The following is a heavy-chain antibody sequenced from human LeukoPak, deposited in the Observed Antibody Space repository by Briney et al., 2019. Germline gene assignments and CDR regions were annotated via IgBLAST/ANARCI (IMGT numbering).Heavy chain of an antibody. Sequence: SVKVSCKASGGTFSSYAISWVRQAPGQGLEWMGGIIPIFGTANYAQKFQGRVTITTDESTSTAYMELSSLRSEDMAVYYCARDRAGTTFRPHAFDIWGQGTMVTVSS. CDR2: IIPIFGTA. V-gene: IGHV1-69*05. D-gene: IGHD1-7*01. J-gene: IGHJ3*02. CDR1: GGTFSSYA. CDR3: ARDRAGTTFRPHAFDI.